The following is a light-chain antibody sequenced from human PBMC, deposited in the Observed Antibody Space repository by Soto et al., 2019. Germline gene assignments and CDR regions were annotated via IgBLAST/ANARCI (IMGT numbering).Light chain of an antibody. V-gene: IGKV1-39*01. J-gene: IGKJ2*01. Sequence: DIQMTQSPSSLSASVGDRVTITCRASQSISNSLNWYQQKPGKAPDLLIYAASNLQSGVPSRFTGSCSGTDFTLTISSLQPEDFTTYYCQQSYSSPQMYTFGQGTKLEIK. CDR3: QQSYSSPQMYT. CDR2: AAS. CDR1: QSISNS.